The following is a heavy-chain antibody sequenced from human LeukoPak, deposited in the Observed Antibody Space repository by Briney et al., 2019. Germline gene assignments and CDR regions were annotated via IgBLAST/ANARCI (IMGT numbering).Heavy chain of an antibody. CDR3: ARDPMATIGDYLDY. V-gene: IGHV3-64*01. Sequence: GGSLRLSCAASGFTFSSQAMHWGHQAPGKGLEDVSAIMSNGGSTYYANCVNGRFTIARDNSKNTLYLQMGSLSAEDMAVYYCARDPMATIGDYLDYWRQGTLVTASS. CDR1: GFTFSSQA. J-gene: IGHJ4*02. CDR2: IMSNGGST. D-gene: IGHD5-24*01.